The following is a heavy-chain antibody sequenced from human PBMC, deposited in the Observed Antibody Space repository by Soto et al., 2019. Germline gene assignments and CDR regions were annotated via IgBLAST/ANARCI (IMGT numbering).Heavy chain of an antibody. CDR2: ISPFNGAA. CDR1: GYAFTAFG. V-gene: IGHV1-69*06. Sequence: GASVKVSCKASGYAFTAFGISWVRQAPGQGLEWMAGISPFNGAANYAPKFQGRVTITADKSTSTAYMELSSLRSEDTAVYYCARREERAARLLFGMDVWGQGTTVTVSS. D-gene: IGHD6-6*01. CDR3: ARREERAARLLFGMDV. J-gene: IGHJ6*02.